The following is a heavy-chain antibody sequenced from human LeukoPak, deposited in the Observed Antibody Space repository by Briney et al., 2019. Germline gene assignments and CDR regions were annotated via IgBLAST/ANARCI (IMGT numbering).Heavy chain of an antibody. CDR3: VRDPSGSGFAFDS. D-gene: IGHD1-1*01. CDR2: IWFDGSNK. J-gene: IGHJ4*02. Sequence: QPGGSLRLSCAASGFTFYTYAMHWVRQAPGKGLEWVAFIWFDGSNKHYADSVKGRFTISRDNSEDTLYLQMNSLRAEDTAVYYCVRDPSGSGFAFDSWGQGALVTVSS. CDR1: GFTFYTYA. V-gene: IGHV3-33*08.